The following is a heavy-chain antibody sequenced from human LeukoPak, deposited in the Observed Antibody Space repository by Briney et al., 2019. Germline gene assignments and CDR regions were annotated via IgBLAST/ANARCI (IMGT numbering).Heavy chain of an antibody. CDR2: INHSGST. V-gene: IGHV4-34*01. CDR3: ARVRVSSTSLNYYYYYMDV. Sequence: SETLSLTCAVYGGSFSGYYWSWIRQPPGKRLEWIGEINHSGSTNYNPSLKSRVTISVDTSKNQFSLKLSSVTAADTAVYYCARVRVSSTSLNYYYYYMDVWGKGTTVTVSS. J-gene: IGHJ6*03. D-gene: IGHD2-2*01. CDR1: GGSFSGYY.